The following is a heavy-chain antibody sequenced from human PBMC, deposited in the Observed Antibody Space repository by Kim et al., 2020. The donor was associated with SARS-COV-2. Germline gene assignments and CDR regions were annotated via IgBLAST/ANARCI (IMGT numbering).Heavy chain of an antibody. CDR3: AESSGWYWDAFDI. Sequence: YAVSVKSRITINPDTSKNQFSLQLNSVTPEDTAVDYCAESSGWYWDAFDIWGQGTMVTVSS. J-gene: IGHJ3*02. V-gene: IGHV6-1*01. D-gene: IGHD6-19*01.